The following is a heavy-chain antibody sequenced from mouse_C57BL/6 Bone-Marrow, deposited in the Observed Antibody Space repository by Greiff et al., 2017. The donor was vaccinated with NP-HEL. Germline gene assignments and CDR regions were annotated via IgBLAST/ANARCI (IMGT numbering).Heavy chain of an antibody. Sequence: DVQLQESGPELVKPGASVKISCKASGYSFTGYYMNWVKQSPEKSLEWIGEINPSTGGTTYNQKFKAKATLTVDKSSSTAYMQLKSLTSEDSAVYYCARSHYYYGSSYSGYFDYWGQGTTLTVSS. CDR3: ARSHYYYGSSYSGYFDY. CDR2: INPSTGGT. CDR1: GYSFTGYY. J-gene: IGHJ2*01. D-gene: IGHD1-1*01. V-gene: IGHV1-42*01.